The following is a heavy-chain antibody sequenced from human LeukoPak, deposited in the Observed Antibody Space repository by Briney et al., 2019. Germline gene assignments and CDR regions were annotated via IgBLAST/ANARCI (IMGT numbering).Heavy chain of an antibody. CDR3: ARHHYDDGDHYYFDY. CDR2: IYYSGST. CDR1: GGSISSGGYY. V-gene: IGHV4-61*08. D-gene: IGHD4-17*01. J-gene: IGHJ4*02. Sequence: SETLSLTCTVSGGSISSGGYYWSWIRQPSGKGLEWIGYIYYSGSTNYNPSLKSRVTISVDTSKNQFSLKLSSVTAADTAVYYCARHHYDDGDHYYFDYWGQGTLVTVSS.